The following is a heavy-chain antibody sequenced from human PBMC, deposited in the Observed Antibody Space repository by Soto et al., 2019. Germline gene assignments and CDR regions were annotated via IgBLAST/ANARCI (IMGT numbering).Heavy chain of an antibody. Sequence: QVQLQQWGAGLLKPSETLSLTCAVYGGSFSGYYWSWIRQPPGKGLEWIGEINHSGSTNYNPSLKSRATLSVDTSKTQFSLKLSSVTAADSAVYYCARGLGRGYCSGGSCFFDYWGQGTLVTVSS. J-gene: IGHJ4*02. V-gene: IGHV4-34*01. CDR1: GGSFSGYY. CDR2: INHSGST. D-gene: IGHD2-15*01. CDR3: ARGLGRGYCSGGSCFFDY.